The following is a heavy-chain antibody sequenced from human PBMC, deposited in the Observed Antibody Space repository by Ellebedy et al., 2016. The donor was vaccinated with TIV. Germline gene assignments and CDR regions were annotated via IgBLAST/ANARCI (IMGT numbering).Heavy chain of an antibody. CDR1: SSGS. J-gene: IGHJ5*01. CDR2: ISSGSTTL. Sequence: GGSLRLXCVGSSSGSMSWVRLAPGKGLEWLSYISSGSTTLYHAESVKGRFTVSRDNAKKSVYLQMNSLRVEDTAVYYCATDAGVATPIGWFDSWGQGTLVTVSS. D-gene: IGHD5-12*01. V-gene: IGHV3-48*01. CDR3: ATDAGVATPIGWFDS.